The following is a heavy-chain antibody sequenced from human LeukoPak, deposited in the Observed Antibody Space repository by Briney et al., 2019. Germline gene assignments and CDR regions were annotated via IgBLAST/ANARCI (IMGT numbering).Heavy chain of an antibody. CDR1: GLTVSSNY. D-gene: IGHD6-13*01. Sequence: GGSLRLSCAASGLTVSSNYMSWVRQAPGKGLEWVSAISGSGGSTYYADSVKGRFTISRDNSKNTLYLQMNSLRAEDTAVYYCAKGSLWDSRSWYRYYYMDVWGKGTTVSVSS. V-gene: IGHV3-23*01. CDR3: AKGSLWDSRSWYRYYYMDV. J-gene: IGHJ6*03. CDR2: ISGSGGST.